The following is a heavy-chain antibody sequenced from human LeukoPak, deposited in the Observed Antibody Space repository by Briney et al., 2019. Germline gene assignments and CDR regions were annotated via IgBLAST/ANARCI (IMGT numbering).Heavy chain of an antibody. CDR2: INHSGST. V-gene: IGHV4-34*01. D-gene: IGHD2-15*01. Sequence: SETLSLTCAVYGGSFSGYYWSWIRQPPGKGLEWIGEINHSGSTNYNPSLKSRGTISVDTSKNQFSLKLSSVTAADTAVYYCARGGDMASEVIWVDPWGQGTLVTVSS. J-gene: IGHJ5*02. CDR3: ARGGDMASEVIWVDP. CDR1: GGSFSGYY.